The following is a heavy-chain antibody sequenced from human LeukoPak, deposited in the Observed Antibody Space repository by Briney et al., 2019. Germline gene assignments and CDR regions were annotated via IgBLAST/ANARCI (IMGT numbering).Heavy chain of an antibody. D-gene: IGHD4-17*01. V-gene: IGHV4-39*07. CDR1: GGPITSSSYD. CDR2: VYYSGNT. J-gene: IGHJ3*02. CDR3: TRGYGCMTTVFHAFDI. Sequence: SDTLSLTCTVSGGPITSSSYDWGWIRQPPGKGLEWIGSVYYSGNTYYNSSLKSRVTISVDTSKHQFSLKPGYEPSAGTAIYYGTRGYGCMTTVFHAFDIWGQGTMVTVSS.